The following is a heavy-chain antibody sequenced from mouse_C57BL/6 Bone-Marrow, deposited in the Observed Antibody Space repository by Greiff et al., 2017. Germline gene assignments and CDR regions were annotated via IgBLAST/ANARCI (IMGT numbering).Heavy chain of an antibody. CDR1: GYTFTSYW. D-gene: IGHD2-3*01. CDR3: ARGGWLLRNGFSY. Sequence: QVQLQQPGAELVMPGASVKLSCKASGYTFTSYWMHWVKQRTGQGLEWIGEIDPSDSYTNYNQKFKGKSTLTVDKSSSTAYMQLSSLTSEDSAVYYWARGGWLLRNGFSYWGQGTLVTVSA. V-gene: IGHV1-69*01. J-gene: IGHJ3*01. CDR2: IDPSDSYT.